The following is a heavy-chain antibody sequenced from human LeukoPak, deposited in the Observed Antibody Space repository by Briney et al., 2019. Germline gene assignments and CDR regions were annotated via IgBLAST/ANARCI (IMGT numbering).Heavy chain of an antibody. Sequence: PSETLSLTCAVSGYSISSGYYWGWIRPPPGKGLEWIGRIYHSGSTYYNPSLKSRVTISVDTSKNQFSLKLSSVTAADTAVYYCARQFPAYIVVVVAAPGWWFDPWGQGTLVTVSS. V-gene: IGHV4-38-2*01. CDR2: IYHSGST. D-gene: IGHD2-15*01. CDR3: ARQFPAYIVVVVAAPGWWFDP. J-gene: IGHJ5*02. CDR1: GYSISSGYY.